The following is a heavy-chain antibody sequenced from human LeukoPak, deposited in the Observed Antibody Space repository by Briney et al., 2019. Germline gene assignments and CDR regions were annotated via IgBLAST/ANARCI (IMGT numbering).Heavy chain of an antibody. CDR1: GFTFSSYS. J-gene: IGHJ3*02. CDR2: ISSSSSYI. CDR3: ARDGIAAAGTGSALDI. Sequence: GGSLRLSCAASGFTFSSYSMNWVRQAPGKGLEWVSSISSSSSYIYYADSVKGRFTIPRDNAKNSLYLQMNSLRAEDAAVYYCARDGIAAAGTGSALDIWGQGTMVTVSS. D-gene: IGHD6-13*01. V-gene: IGHV3-21*01.